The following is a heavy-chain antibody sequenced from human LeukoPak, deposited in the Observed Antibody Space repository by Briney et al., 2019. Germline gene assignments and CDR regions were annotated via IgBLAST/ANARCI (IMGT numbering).Heavy chain of an antibody. J-gene: IGHJ5*02. CDR1: GGSFSGYY. CDR3: ARGLAVPAAILIGWFDP. Sequence: SETLSLTCAVYGGSFSGYYWSWIRQPPGKGLEWIGEINHSGSTNYNPSLKSRVTISVDTSKNQFSLKLSSVTAADTAVYYCARGLAVPAAILIGWFDPWGQGTLVTVSS. D-gene: IGHD2-2*01. V-gene: IGHV4-34*01. CDR2: INHSGST.